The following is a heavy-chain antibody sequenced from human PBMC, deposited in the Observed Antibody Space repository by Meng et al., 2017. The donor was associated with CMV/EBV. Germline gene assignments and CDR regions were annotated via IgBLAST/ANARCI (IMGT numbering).Heavy chain of an antibody. CDR3: ARDLPYVLDGMDV. Sequence: GESLKISCAASGFTFDDYGMSWVRQAPGKGLEWVSGINWNGGSTGYADSVKGRFTISRDNAKNSLYLQMNSLRAEDTALYYCARDLPYVLDGMDVWGQGNTVTVSS. D-gene: IGHD2-8*02. V-gene: IGHV3-20*04. CDR2: INWNGGST. CDR1: GFTFDDYG. J-gene: IGHJ6*02.